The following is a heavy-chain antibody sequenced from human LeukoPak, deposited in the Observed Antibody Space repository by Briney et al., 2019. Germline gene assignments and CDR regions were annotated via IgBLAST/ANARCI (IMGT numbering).Heavy chain of an antibody. CDR3: AKGPLRGTAAAIDY. J-gene: IGHJ4*02. Sequence: GGSLRLSCAASGCTFNNYGMHWARQAPGKGLEWVAVISYDGRNIHYPDSVKGRFTISRDISTDTLWLQMDSLRTEDTAVYYCAKGPLRGTAAAIDYWGQGTLVTVSS. D-gene: IGHD2-2*01. V-gene: IGHV3-30*18. CDR2: ISYDGRNI. CDR1: GCTFNNYG.